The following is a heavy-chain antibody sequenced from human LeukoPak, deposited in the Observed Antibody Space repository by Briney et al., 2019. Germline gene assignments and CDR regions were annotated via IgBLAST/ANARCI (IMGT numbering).Heavy chain of an antibody. CDR2: INHNGST. J-gene: IGHJ4*02. CDR1: GXSISSSGDY. V-gene: IGHV4-39*07. D-gene: IGHD3-16*02. CDR3: ARGRVITFGGVIYDY. Sequence: PSDTLSLTWCVAGXSISSSGDYWGWIRQPPAKDLKWMGEINHNGSTNYNPSLKSRVTISVDTSKNQFSLKLSYVTAADTAVYYCARGRVITFGGVIYDYWGQGTLVTVSS.